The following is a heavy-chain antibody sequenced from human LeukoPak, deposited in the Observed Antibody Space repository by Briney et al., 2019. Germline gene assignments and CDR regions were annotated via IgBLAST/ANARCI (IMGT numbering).Heavy chain of an antibody. D-gene: IGHD6-13*01. CDR1: GYTFTSYS. V-gene: IGHV1-18*01. CDR2: ISTNNGNT. J-gene: IGHJ5*02. Sequence: APVTVSCKASGYTFTSYSITWVRQAPGQRLEWMGWISTNNGNTDYAQKLRDRVTMTTDTSTNTAYMELRSLRSDDTAVYYCARETPDAPGIGRRGWFDPWGQGTLVTVSS. CDR3: ARETPDAPGIGRRGWFDP.